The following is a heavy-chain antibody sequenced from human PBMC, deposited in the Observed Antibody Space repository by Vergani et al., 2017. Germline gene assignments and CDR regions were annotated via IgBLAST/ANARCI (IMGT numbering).Heavy chain of an antibody. J-gene: IGHJ4*02. CDR2: IYSGGST. Sequence: EVQLLESGGGLVQPGGSLRLSCAASGFTFSSYAMSWVRQAPGEGLEWVSVIYSGGSTYYADSVKGRFTISRDNSKNTLYLQMNSLRAEDTAVYYCARDFGYWGQGTLVTVSS. CDR3: ARDFGY. CDR1: GFTFSSYA. V-gene: IGHV3-66*01.